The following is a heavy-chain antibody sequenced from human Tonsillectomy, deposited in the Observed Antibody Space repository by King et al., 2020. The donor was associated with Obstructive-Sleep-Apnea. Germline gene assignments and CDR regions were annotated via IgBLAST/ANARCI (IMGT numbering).Heavy chain of an antibody. D-gene: IGHD3-10*01. V-gene: IGHV1-2*02. J-gene: IGHJ4*02. CDR3: ARDMSAYDSTSPAY. CDR2: ISPNSGAT. CDR1: GYTFTGYY. Sequence: QLVQSGAEVKKPGASVKVSCKASGYTFTGYYIHWVRQAPGQGLEWMGWISPNSGATNYAQKFQDRVTMTRDTSISTAYMDLNRLRSDDTAIYYCARDMSAYDSTSPAYWGQGTLVTVSS.